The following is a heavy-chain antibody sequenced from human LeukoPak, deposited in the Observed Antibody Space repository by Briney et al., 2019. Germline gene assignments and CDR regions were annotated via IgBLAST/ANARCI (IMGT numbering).Heavy chain of an antibody. CDR1: GFTVSNNY. D-gene: IGHD3-22*01. V-gene: IGHV3-53*01. CDR3: ASRDYYDSSCYNDAFDI. J-gene: IGHJ3*02. Sequence: GGSLRLSCAASGFTVSNNYMSWVRQAPGKGLEWVSVIYSGGTTYYADSVEGRFTISRDNSKNTLYLQMNSLRAEDTAVYYCASRDYYDSSCYNDAFDIWGQGTMVTVSS. CDR2: IYSGGTT.